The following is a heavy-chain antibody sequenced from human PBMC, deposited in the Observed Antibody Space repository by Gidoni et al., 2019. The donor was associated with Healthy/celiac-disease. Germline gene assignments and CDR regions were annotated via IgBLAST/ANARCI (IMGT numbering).Heavy chain of an antibody. CDR2: MNPKSGNT. CDR3: ASLGVIAAAGNYYYYGMDV. V-gene: IGHV1-8*01. D-gene: IGHD6-13*01. CDR1: GYTFTSYD. Sequence: QVQLVQSGAEVKKPGASVKVSCKASGYTFTSYDINWVRQATGQGLEWMGWMNPKSGNTGYAQKFQGRVTMTRNTSISTAYMELSSLRSEDTAVYYCASLGVIAAAGNYYYYGMDVWGQGTTVTVSS. J-gene: IGHJ6*02.